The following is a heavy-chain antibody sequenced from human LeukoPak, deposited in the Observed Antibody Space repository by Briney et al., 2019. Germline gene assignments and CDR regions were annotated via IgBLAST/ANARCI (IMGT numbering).Heavy chain of an antibody. CDR3: AKDRSILEWLSGY. D-gene: IGHD3-3*01. V-gene: IGHV3-30*02. CDR2: IRYDGSNK. Sequence: GGSLRLSCAASGFTFSSYGMHWVRQAPGKGLERVAFIRYDGSNKYYADSVKGRFTISRDNSKNTLYLQMNSLRAEDTAVYYCAKDRSILEWLSGYWGQGTLVTVSS. J-gene: IGHJ4*02. CDR1: GFTFSSYG.